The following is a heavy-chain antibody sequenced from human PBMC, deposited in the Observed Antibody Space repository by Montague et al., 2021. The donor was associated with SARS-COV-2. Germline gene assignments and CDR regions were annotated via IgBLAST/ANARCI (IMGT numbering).Heavy chain of an antibody. CDR1: GGSFSGYY. CDR3: ARWISRLRGVDE. D-gene: IGHD3-10*01. CDR2: ITHRGST. V-gene: IGHV4-34*01. J-gene: IGHJ4*02. Sequence: SETLSLTCAVYGGSFSGYYWTWIRQAPGKGLEWIGVITHRGSTAYNPSLESRVTISVDTSKKQFSLKLRSVTAADTAVYYCARWISRLRGVDEWGQGTLVTVSS.